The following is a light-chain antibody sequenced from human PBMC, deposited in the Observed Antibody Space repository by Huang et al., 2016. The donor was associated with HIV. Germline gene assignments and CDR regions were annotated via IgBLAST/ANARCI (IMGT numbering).Light chain of an antibody. Sequence: DIQMTQSPSSLSASVGDRVTISCRASQTITTFLNWYQQKPGKAPKLLIYGASGLQSGVPSRFRGSGSGTDFTLTISSLQPEDFATYYCQQSYRTPLTFGGGTKVKIK. CDR1: QTITTF. CDR2: GAS. J-gene: IGKJ4*01. CDR3: QQSYRTPLT. V-gene: IGKV1-39*01.